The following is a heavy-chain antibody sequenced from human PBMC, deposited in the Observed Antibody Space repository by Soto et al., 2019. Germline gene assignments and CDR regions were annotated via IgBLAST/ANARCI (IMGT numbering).Heavy chain of an antibody. CDR1: GFTFTSSA. CDR2: IVVGSGNT. CDR3: AREERRYYDSSGYYPLTV. J-gene: IGHJ4*02. D-gene: IGHD3-22*01. V-gene: IGHV1-58*01. Sequence: SVKVSCKASGFTFTSSAVQWVRQARGQRLEWIGWIVVGSGNTNYAQKFQERVTITRDTSASTAYMELSSLRSEDTAVYYCAREERRYYDSSGYYPLTVWGQGTLVTVSS.